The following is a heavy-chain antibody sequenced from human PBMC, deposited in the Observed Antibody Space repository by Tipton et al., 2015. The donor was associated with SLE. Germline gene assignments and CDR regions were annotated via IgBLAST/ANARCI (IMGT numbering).Heavy chain of an antibody. V-gene: IGHV1-2*06. CDR3: ARARTDFVEYFDY. D-gene: IGHD5-24*01. CDR2: INPNSGGA. Sequence: QSGPEVKKPGASVKVSCKASGYTFTGYYMHWVRQAPGQGLELIGRINPNSGGANSAQKFQGRVSMTRDTSISTAYMELCRLRCDDTAVYYCARARTDFVEYFDYWGQGSLVTFSS. J-gene: IGHJ4*02. CDR1: GYTFTGYY.